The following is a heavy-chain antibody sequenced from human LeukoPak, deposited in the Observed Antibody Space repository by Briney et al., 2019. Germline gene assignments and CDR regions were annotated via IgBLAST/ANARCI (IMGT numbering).Heavy chain of an antibody. D-gene: IGHD3-9*01. Sequence: SETLSLTCAVSGGSISSSNWWSWVRQPPGKGLEWIGEIYHSGSTNYNPSLKSRVTISVDKSKNQFSLKLSSVTAADTAVYYCARMMTGYYDAGWFDPWGQGTLVTVSS. CDR3: ARMMTGYYDAGWFDP. V-gene: IGHV4-4*02. CDR2: IYHSGST. CDR1: GGSISSSNW. J-gene: IGHJ5*02.